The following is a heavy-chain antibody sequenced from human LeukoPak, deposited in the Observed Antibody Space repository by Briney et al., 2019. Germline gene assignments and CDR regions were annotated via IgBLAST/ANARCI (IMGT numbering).Heavy chain of an antibody. CDR1: GFTFSSYS. CDR3: ASSGSYRFDY. J-gene: IGHJ4*02. V-gene: IGHV3-48*02. Sequence: GGSLRLSCEASGFTFSSYSMNWVRQAPGKGLEWVSHVTASGTAMFYADSVKGRFTISRDNAKNSLYLQMNSPRDEDTAVYYCASSGSYRFDYWGQGTLVTVSS. D-gene: IGHD1-26*01. CDR2: VTASGTAM.